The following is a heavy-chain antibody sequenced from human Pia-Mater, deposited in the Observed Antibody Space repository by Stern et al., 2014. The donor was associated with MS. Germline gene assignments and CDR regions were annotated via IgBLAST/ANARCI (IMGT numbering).Heavy chain of an antibody. CDR3: AKDRQYLTYFFDH. CDR1: GLTFGSCA. CDR2: VSYVGSNK. D-gene: IGHD2/OR15-2a*01. V-gene: IGHV3-30*18. J-gene: IGHJ5*02. Sequence: VQLEESGGGVVQPGRPLRLSCVASGLTFGSCAMHWVSQAPGQGLEWGDGVSYVGSNKYSADFVQGRFTTLRDNSPNTLYMQMSSLRPEDTAVYYCAKDRQYLTYFFDHWGQGSLVTVSS.